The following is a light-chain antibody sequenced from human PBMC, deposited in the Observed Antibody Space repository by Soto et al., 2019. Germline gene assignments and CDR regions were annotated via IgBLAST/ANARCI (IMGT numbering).Light chain of an antibody. CDR1: QSVSSY. V-gene: IGKV3-11*01. CDR3: QQRSNWQ. Sequence: IGLTQSPAAVSLTQGERATLSCRASQSVSSYLAWYQQKPGQAPRLLIYDASNRATGIPARFSGSGSGTDFTLTISSLEPEDFAVYYCQQRSNWQFGQGTKVDI. CDR2: DAS. J-gene: IGKJ1*01.